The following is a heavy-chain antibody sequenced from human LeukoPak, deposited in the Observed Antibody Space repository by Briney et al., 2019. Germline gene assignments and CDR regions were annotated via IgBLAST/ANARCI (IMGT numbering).Heavy chain of an antibody. Sequence: SETLSLTCTVSGGSISSGSYYWSWIRQPAGKGLEWIGRIYTSGSTNYNPSLKSRVTISVDTSKNQFSLKLSSVTAADTAAYYCAAELRGAFDIWGQGTMVTVSS. CDR1: GGSISSGSYY. V-gene: IGHV4-61*02. CDR3: AAELRGAFDI. D-gene: IGHD1-26*01. CDR2: IYTSGST. J-gene: IGHJ3*02.